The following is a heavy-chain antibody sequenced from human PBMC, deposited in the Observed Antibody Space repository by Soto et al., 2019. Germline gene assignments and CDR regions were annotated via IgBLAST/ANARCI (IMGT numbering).Heavy chain of an antibody. CDR3: ARVGQDYYGMDV. V-gene: IGHV1-3*01. Sequence: QVQLVQSGAEVKKPGASVKVSCKASGYTFTTYVMHWVRQAPGQRLEWMGWINAGNDNTKYSQKFQGRVTITRDTSASTVYMELSSLSSEDTAVYYCARVGQDYYGMDVW. J-gene: IGHJ6*01. CDR2: INAGNDNT. D-gene: IGHD3-3*01. CDR1: GYTFTTYV.